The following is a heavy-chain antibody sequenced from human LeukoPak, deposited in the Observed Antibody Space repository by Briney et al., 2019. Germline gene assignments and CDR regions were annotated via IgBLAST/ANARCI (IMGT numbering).Heavy chain of an antibody. Sequence: SETLSLTCTVSGGSPSAYYWSWVRHPPGKGLEWIGNVFKDGTTDYNPSLKSRVTISVDTSKNQFSLTLTSVTAADTAVYYCARERRYYDFWSGCDYWGQGILVTVSS. CDR3: ARERRYYDFWSGCDY. J-gene: IGHJ4*02. CDR1: GGSPSAYY. CDR2: VFKDGTT. V-gene: IGHV4-59*13. D-gene: IGHD3-3*01.